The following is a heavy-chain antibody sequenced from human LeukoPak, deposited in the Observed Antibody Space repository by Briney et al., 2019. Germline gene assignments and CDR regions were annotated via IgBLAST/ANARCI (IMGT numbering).Heavy chain of an antibody. CDR3: ATDSGSYPDAFDI. V-gene: IGHV1-2*06. Sequence: PGASVKVSCEASGYTFTGYYMHWVRQAPGQGLEWMGRINPNSGGTNYAQKFQGRVTMTRDTSISTAYMELSRLRSDDTAVYYCATDSGSYPDAFDIWGQGTMVTVSS. J-gene: IGHJ3*02. D-gene: IGHD1-26*01. CDR1: GYTFTGYY. CDR2: INPNSGGT.